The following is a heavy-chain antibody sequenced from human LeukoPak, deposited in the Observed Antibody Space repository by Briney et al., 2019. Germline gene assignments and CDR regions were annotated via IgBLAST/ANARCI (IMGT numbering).Heavy chain of an antibody. Sequence: PGGSLRLSCAASGFTFNNYWMNRVRQAPGKGLEWVANIKQDGSEKYYVDSVKGRFTISRDNAKNSLYLEMNSLRAKDTAVYFCGRDRVWTVLYWGLGTPVSVSS. J-gene: IGHJ4*02. D-gene: IGHD6-13*01. CDR2: IKQDGSEK. CDR3: GRDRVWTVLY. V-gene: IGHV3-7*01. CDR1: GFTFNNYW.